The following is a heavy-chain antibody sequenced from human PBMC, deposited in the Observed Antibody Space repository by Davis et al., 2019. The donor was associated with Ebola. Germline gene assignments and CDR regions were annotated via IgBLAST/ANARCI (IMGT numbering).Heavy chain of an antibody. V-gene: IGHV3-33*01. D-gene: IGHD3-16*01. CDR1: GFTFSSYC. J-gene: IGHJ5*02. CDR3: AREARGSLGWFDP. CDR2: TWYDGNNK. Sequence: GESLKISCAASGFTFSSYCMHWVRQAPGKGLEWVAHTWYDGNNKYYADSVKGGFTISRDNSKNTLFLQIHSLRAEDTAVYYCAREARGSLGWFDPWGKGTRVTVSS.